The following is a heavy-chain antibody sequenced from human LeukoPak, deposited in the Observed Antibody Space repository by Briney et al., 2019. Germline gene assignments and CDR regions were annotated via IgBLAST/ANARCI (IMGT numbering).Heavy chain of an antibody. CDR1: GGSISSYY. V-gene: IGHV4-59*01. D-gene: IGHD3-9*01. CDR2: IYYSGST. J-gene: IGHJ3*02. CDR3: ARVRRVDILTGYYYDAFDI. Sequence: PSETLSLTRTVSGGSISSYYWSWIRQPPGKGLEWIGYIYYSGSTNYNPSLKSRVTISVDTSKNQFSLKLSSVTAADTAVYYCARVRRVDILTGYYYDAFDIWGQGTMVTVSS.